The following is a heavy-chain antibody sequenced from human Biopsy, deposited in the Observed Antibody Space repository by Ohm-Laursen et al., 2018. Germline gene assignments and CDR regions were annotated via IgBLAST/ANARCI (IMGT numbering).Heavy chain of an antibody. CDR2: ITSGSSYI. CDR3: VRGYSSSWSGYLDH. CDR1: GFPFTGFS. J-gene: IGHJ4*02. D-gene: IGHD3-3*01. V-gene: IGHV3-21*04. Sequence: SLRLSCSASGFPFTGFSMDWVRQAPGKGLEWVASITSGSSYIYYADSVKGRFTIPRDNAKNSLFLQMNSLTTEDTALYYCVRGYSSSWSGYLDHWGQGTLVTVSS.